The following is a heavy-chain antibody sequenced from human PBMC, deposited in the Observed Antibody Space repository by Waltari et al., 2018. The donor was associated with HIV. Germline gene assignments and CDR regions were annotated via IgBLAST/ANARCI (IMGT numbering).Heavy chain of an antibody. CDR2: IRSRGNRYAT. V-gene: IGHV3-73*02. Sequence: EVQLVESGGGLVQPGGSLRASCAASGFPFSASAIHWVRQASGKGLEWVGRIRSRGNRYATAYGASVKGRFTVSRDDSKNTAYLQMNNLKTEDTTVYYCTRALAYWGQGTLVTVSP. J-gene: IGHJ4*02. D-gene: IGHD3-16*01. CDR3: TRALAY. CDR1: GFPFSASA.